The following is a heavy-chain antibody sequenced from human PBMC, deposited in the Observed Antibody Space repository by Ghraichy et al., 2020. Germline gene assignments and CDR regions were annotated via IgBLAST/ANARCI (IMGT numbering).Heavy chain of an antibody. CDR3: AQGGMSGWYFDY. Sequence: GGSLRLSCAASGFTFSSYAMHWVRQASGKGLEWVAVISYDGSNKYYADSVKGRFTISRDNSKNTLYLQMNSLRAEDTAVYYCAQGGMSGWYFDYWGQGTLVTVSS. J-gene: IGHJ4*02. CDR2: ISYDGSNK. CDR1: GFTFSSYA. V-gene: IGHV3-30*04. D-gene: IGHD6-19*01.